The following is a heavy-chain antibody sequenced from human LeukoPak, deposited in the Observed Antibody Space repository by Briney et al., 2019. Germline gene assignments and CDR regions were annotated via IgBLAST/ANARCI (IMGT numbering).Heavy chain of an antibody. CDR1: GGSIITYN. V-gene: IGHV4-4*07. J-gene: IGHJ6*03. CDR3: ARLKYYDSTGYSPGYYMDV. Sequence: SETPSLTCSLAGGSIITYNWSWIPHSARTGQERACRIYITGSTTYDPSLQSRLSMSVDTSKNHFSLRLRSVSAADTAVYYCARLKYYDSTGYSPGYYMDVWGKGITVTVSS. D-gene: IGHD3-22*01. CDR2: IYITGST.